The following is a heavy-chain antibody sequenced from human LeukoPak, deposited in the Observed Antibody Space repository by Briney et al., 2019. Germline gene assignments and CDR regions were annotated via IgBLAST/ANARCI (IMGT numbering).Heavy chain of an antibody. V-gene: IGHV3-66*01. CDR1: GFTVSSSY. CDR3: ARVVPPVDSSYYDFWSGYYRSLDYFDY. J-gene: IGHJ4*02. D-gene: IGHD3-3*01. CDR2: IYSGGST. Sequence: GGSLRLSCAASGFTVSSSYMSWVRQAPGKGLEWVSVIYSGGSTYYADSVKGRFTISRDNAKNSLYLQMNSLRAEDTAVYYCARVVPPVDSSYYDFWSGYYRSLDYFDYWGQGTLVTVSS.